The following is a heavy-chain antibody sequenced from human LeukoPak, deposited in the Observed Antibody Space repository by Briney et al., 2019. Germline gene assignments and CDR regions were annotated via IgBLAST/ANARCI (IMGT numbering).Heavy chain of an antibody. CDR1: GFTFSSYW. V-gene: IGHV3-23*01. CDR3: AKDLRRTSCYYFDY. D-gene: IGHD2-2*01. Sequence: GGSLRLSCAASGFTFSSYWMHWVRQAPGKGLEWVSAISGSGGSTYYADSVKGRFTISRDNSKNTLYLQMNSLRAEDTAVYYCAKDLRRTSCYYFDYWGQGTLVTVSS. J-gene: IGHJ4*02. CDR2: ISGSGGST.